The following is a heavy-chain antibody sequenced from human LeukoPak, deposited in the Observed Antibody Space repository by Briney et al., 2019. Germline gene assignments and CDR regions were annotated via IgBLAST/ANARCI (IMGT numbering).Heavy chain of an antibody. D-gene: IGHD3-3*01. CDR1: GGSISSYY. V-gene: IGHV4-59*01. CDR3: ARGHPRPYYDFWSGYYTYSRYNWFDP. Sequence: PSETLSLTCTVSGGSISSYYWSWIRQPPGKGLEWLGYIYYSGSTNYIPSLKSRVTISVDTSKNQFSLKLSSVTAADTAVYYCARGHPRPYYDFWSGYYTYSRYNWFDPWGQGTLVTVSS. J-gene: IGHJ5*02. CDR2: IYYSGST.